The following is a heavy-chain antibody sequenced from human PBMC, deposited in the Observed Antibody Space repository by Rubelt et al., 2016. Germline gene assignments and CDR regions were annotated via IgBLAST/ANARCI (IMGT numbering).Heavy chain of an antibody. Sequence: QVQLQESGPGLVKPSETLSLTCTVSGDSISSYYWTWIRQPPGKGLEWIAYLHYSGSTKYDPSLKSRATISVATSKNQFSLRLTSVTAADTDVYYCARRPDGLDVWGQGTTVTVSS. CDR1: GDSISSYY. V-gene: IGHV4-59*01. CDR2: LHYSGST. CDR3: ARRPDGLDV. J-gene: IGHJ6*02.